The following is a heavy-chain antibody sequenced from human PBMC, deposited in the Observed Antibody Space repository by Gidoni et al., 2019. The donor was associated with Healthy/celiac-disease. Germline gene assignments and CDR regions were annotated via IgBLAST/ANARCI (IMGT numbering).Heavy chain of an antibody. CDR1: GFTFSSYS. D-gene: IGHD3-3*01. Sequence: QVQLVESGGGVVQPGRSLRLSCAASGFTFSSYSMHWVRQAPGKGLEWVAVISYDGSNKYYADSGKGRFTISRDNSKNTLYLQMNSLRAEDTAVYYCARDLGVVIADYYYYGMDVWGQGTTVTVSS. V-gene: IGHV3-30-3*01. J-gene: IGHJ6*02. CDR2: ISYDGSNK. CDR3: ARDLGVVIADYYYYGMDV.